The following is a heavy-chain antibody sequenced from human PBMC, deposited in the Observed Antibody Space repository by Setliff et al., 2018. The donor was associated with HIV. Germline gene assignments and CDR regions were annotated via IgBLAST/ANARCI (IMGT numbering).Heavy chain of an antibody. D-gene: IGHD2-21*02. V-gene: IGHV4-59*01. J-gene: IGHJ1*01. CDR1: GGSFSGYY. Sequence: SETLSLTCSVSGGSFSGYYWSWIRQPPGKGLEWIGYIYIYNSGSTNYNPSLTSRVTISADTSRNQFSLKLTSVTAEDTAVYYCARHYGAVKSVVTVVAKYFPHWGQGTLVTVS. CDR2: IYIYNSGST. CDR3: ARHYGAVKSVVTVVAKYFPH.